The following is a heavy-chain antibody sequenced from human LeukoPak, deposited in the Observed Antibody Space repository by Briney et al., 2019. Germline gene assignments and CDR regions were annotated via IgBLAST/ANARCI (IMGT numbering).Heavy chain of an antibody. CDR3: ANADYYDSSKTDY. J-gene: IGHJ4*02. Sequence: GGSLRLSCVVSGFPFSSYAMSWVRQAPGKGLEWVSAISGSGGSTYYADSVKGRFTISRDNSKNTLYLQMNSLRAEDTAVYYCANADYYDSSKTDYWGQGTLVTVSS. V-gene: IGHV3-23*01. CDR2: ISGSGGST. CDR1: GFPFSSYA. D-gene: IGHD3-22*01.